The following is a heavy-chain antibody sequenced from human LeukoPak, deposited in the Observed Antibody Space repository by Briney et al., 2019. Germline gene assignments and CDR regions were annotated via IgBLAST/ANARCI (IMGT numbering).Heavy chain of an antibody. D-gene: IGHD4-17*01. CDR2: IKQDGSEK. Sequence: GGSLRLSCAASGFTFSSYWMSWVRQAPGKGLEWVANIKQDGSEKYYVDSVKGRFTISRDNSKNTLYLQMNSLRAEDTAVYYCAREGFYGEHGDYGYYGMDVWGQGTTVTVSS. CDR1: GFTFSSYW. J-gene: IGHJ6*02. V-gene: IGHV3-7*01. CDR3: AREGFYGEHGDYGYYGMDV.